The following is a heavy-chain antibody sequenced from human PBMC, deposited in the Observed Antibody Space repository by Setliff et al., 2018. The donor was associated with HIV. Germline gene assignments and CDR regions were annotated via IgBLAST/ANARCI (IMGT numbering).Heavy chain of an antibody. CDR3: ARDLSHRTTGYYYGMDV. D-gene: IGHD1-7*01. V-gene: IGHV4-4*02. J-gene: IGHJ6*02. CDR2: IYHSGST. Sequence: SETLSLTRAVSGGSISSSNWWSWVRQPPGKGLEWIGEIYHSGSTNYNPSLKSRVTISVDKSKNQFSLKLSSVTAADTAVYYCARDLSHRTTGYYYGMDVWFQGTTVTVSS. CDR1: GGSISSSNW.